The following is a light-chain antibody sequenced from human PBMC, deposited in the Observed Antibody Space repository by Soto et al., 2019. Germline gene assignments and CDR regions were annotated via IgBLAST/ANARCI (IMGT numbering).Light chain of an antibody. J-gene: IGKJ1*01. Sequence: DIVLTRSPGTLSLSPGERATLSCRASQSASSSYLAWYQQRPGQAPRLLIYGASSRATGIPDRFSGSGSGTDFTLTISRLEPEDFATYYCQQYNNWPWTFGQGTKVDIK. CDR1: QSASSSY. V-gene: IGKV3-20*01. CDR3: QQYNNWPWT. CDR2: GAS.